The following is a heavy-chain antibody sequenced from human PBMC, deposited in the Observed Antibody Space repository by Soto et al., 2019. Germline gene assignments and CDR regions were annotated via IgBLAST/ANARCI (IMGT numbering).Heavy chain of an antibody. V-gene: IGHV3-30*18. J-gene: IGHJ1*01. CDR3: AKGVHRVAADPGYLQH. Sequence: GGSLRLSCAASGFTFSSYGMHWVRQAPGKGLEWVAVISYDGSNKYYADSVKGRFTISRDNSKNTLYLQMNSLRAEDTAVYYCAKGVHRVAADPGYLQHWGQGTLVTVS. CDR1: GFTFSSYG. CDR2: ISYDGSNK. D-gene: IGHD6-19*01.